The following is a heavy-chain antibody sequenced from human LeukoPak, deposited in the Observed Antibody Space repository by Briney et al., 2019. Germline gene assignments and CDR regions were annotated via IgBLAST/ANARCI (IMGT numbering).Heavy chain of an antibody. J-gene: IGHJ4*02. CDR3: ASYCSGGSCYSWGLGYFDY. CDR1: GGTFSSYA. Sequence: ASVKVSCKASGGTFSSYAISWVRQAPGQGLEWMGGIIPIFGTANYAQKFQGRVTITADESTSTAYMELSSLRSEDTAVYYCASYCSGGSCYSWGLGYFDYWGQGTLVTVSS. D-gene: IGHD2-15*01. CDR2: IIPIFGTA. V-gene: IGHV1-69*13.